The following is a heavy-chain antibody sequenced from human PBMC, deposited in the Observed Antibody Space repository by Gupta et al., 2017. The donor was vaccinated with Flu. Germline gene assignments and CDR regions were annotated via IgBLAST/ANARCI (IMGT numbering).Heavy chain of an antibody. CDR2: IYYSGST. CDR1: GGSISSYY. D-gene: IGHD3-10*01. Sequence: QVQLQESGPGLVKPSETLSLTCTVPGGSISSYYWSWIRQPPGKGLEWIGYIYYSGSTNYNPSLKSRVTISVDTSKNQFSLKLSSVTAADTAVYYCARQGVYGSGSYGYFDLWGRGTLVTVSS. CDR3: ARQGVYGSGSYGYFDL. J-gene: IGHJ2*01. V-gene: IGHV4-59*08.